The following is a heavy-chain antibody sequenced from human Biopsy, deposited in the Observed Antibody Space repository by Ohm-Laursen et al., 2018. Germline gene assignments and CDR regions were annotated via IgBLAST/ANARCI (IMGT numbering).Heavy chain of an antibody. V-gene: IGHV3-23*01. CDR2: ISGRTSGM. Sequence: SLRLSCTASGFTFSSNAMSWVRQAPGRGLEWVSGISGRTSGMYYADSVKGRFTISRDNSKNTQYLQMSSLRAEDTALYYCAKCMTYSGDGIDYWGQGTLVTVSS. CDR3: AKCMTYSGDGIDY. CDR1: GFTFSSNA. D-gene: IGHD5-12*01. J-gene: IGHJ4*02.